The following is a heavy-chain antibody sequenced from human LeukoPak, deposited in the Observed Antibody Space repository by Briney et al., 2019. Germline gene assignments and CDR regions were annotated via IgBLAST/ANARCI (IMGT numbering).Heavy chain of an antibody. J-gene: IGHJ4*02. CDR2: ITSDGSST. CDR3: ASGYSSSSLIPFDY. D-gene: IGHD6-6*01. V-gene: IGHV3-74*01. Sequence: PGGSLRLSCAASGFTFSSYWMHWVRQAPGKGLVWVSRITSDGSSTYYADSVKGRFTISRDNAKNTLYLQMNSLRAEDTAVYYCASGYSSSSLIPFDYWGQGTRVTVSS. CDR1: GFTFSSYW.